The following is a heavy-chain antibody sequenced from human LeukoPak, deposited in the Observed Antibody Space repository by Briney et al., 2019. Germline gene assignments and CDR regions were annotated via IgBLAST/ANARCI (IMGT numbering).Heavy chain of an antibody. J-gene: IGHJ4*02. CDR1: GYTFTDYT. CDR2: INGGSGNT. CDR3: ANPRYGSSGYYYVD. Sequence: VSVKVSCKASGYTFTDYTMHWLRQAPGQRLDWMGWINGGSGNTKYSPEFQGRVTITRDTSASTAYMELSSLRSEDTAVYYCANPRYGSSGYYYVDWGQGTLVTVSS. V-gene: IGHV1-3*01. D-gene: IGHD3-22*01.